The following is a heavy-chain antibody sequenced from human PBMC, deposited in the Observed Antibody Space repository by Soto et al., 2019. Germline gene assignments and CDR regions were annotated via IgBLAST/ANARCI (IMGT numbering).Heavy chain of an antibody. D-gene: IGHD3-16*01. J-gene: IGHJ6*02. CDR1: GYTFTSYD. CDR2: MNPNSANP. CDR3: AREGVRGMDV. V-gene: IGHV1-8*01. Sequence: QVQLVQSGAEVKKPGASVKVSCKDSGYTFTSYDINWVRQATVQGLEWMGWMNPNSANPGSAQKFQGRVTMTGNTSISTAYMELSSLRSEDTAGYYGAREGVRGMDVWGQGTTVTVSS.